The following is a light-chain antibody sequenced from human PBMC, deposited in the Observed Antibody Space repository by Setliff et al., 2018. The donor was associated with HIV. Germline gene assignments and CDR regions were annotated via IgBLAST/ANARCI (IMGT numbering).Light chain of an antibody. Sequence: QSALTQPASVSGSPGQSITISCTGTSSDVGGYNYVSWYQQHPGKAPKLMIYDVTNRPSGVSNRFSGSNSGNTASLTISGLQAEDEADYYCSSYTSNNSGVFGTGTKLTVL. V-gene: IGLV2-14*03. CDR3: SSYTSNNSGV. CDR1: SSDVGGYNY. CDR2: DVT. J-gene: IGLJ1*01.